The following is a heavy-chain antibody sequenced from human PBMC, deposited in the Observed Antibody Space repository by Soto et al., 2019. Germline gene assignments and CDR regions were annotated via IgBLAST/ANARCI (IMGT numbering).Heavy chain of an antibody. CDR2: IYYSGST. D-gene: IGHD3-3*01. CDR1: GGSLSSYY. CDR3: ARVITIFGVVRNWFDP. J-gene: IGHJ5*02. V-gene: IGHV4-59*01. Sequence: SETLSLTCTVSGGSLSSYYLSWIRQHPGKGLEWIGYIYYSGSTNYNPSLKSRVTISVDTSKNQFSLKLSSVTAADTAVYYCARVITIFGVVRNWFDPLGQGTLVTVSS.